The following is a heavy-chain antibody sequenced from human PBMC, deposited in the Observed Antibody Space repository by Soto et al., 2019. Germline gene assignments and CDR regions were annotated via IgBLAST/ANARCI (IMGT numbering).Heavy chain of an antibody. J-gene: IGHJ6*03. D-gene: IGHD1-1*01. CDR3: ASLRPMELERRYYYYMDV. V-gene: IGHV1-69*02. CDR2: IIPILGIA. Sequence: ASVKVSCKASGGTFSSYTISWVRQAPGQGLEWMGRIIPILGIANYAQKFQGRVTITADKSTSTAYMELSSLRSEDTAVYYCASLRPMELERRYYYYMDVWGKGTTVTVSS. CDR1: GGTFSSYT.